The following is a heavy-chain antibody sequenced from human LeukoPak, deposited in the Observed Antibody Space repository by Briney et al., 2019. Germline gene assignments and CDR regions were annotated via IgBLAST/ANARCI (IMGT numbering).Heavy chain of an antibody. V-gene: IGHV3-7*01. CDR2: IKQDACAK. Sequence: GGSLRLSCVASGFNFNMFWMSWVRQAPGKGLEWVTNIKQDACAKFYVGSVRGRFDISRDNARKSVFLQMNSLRAEDTAVYYCSRLTWPFDYDVSQTGFEYWGQGTLVTVST. CDR3: SRLTWPFDYDVSQTGFEY. J-gene: IGHJ4*02. D-gene: IGHD3/OR15-3a*01. CDR1: GFNFNMFW.